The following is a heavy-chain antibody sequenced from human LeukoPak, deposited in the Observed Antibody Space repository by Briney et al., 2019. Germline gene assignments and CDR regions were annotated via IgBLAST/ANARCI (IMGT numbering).Heavy chain of an antibody. D-gene: IGHD1-26*01. CDR2: INPNSGGT. V-gene: IGHV1-2*02. CDR3: ARPVIRGSSRGGFDY. CDR1: GYTFTVYY. Sequence: GASVTVSCTASGYTFTVYYMHWVRQAPGQGLEWMGWINPNSGGTNYAQKFQGRVTITRDTSISTAYMELSRLRSDGTAVYYCARPVIRGSSRGGFDYWGQGTLVTVSS. J-gene: IGHJ4*02.